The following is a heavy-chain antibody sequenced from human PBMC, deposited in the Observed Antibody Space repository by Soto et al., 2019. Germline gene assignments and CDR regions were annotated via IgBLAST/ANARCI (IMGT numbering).Heavy chain of an antibody. CDR2: VNHSGST. J-gene: IGHJ4*02. V-gene: IGHV4-34*01. CDR3: ARAEDSGYDQLDY. CDR1: GASFRAYY. Sequence: PSETLSLTCAVYGASFRAYYWNWIRQPPGKGLEWIGEVNHSGSTNYNPSLKSRVTISVDTSKNQFSLKLSSVTAADTAIYYCARAEDSGYDQLDYWGQGTLVTVSS. D-gene: IGHD5-12*01.